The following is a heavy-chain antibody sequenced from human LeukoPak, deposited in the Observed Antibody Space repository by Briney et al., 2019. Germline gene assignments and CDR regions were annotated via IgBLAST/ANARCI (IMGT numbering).Heavy chain of an antibody. CDR3: ARGRYYDFWSGYPFDY. V-gene: IGHV1-69*04. J-gene: IGHJ4*02. D-gene: IGHD3-3*01. CDR1: GGTFSSYA. Sequence: ASVKVSCKASGGTFSSYAISWVRQAPGQGLEWMGRIIPILGIANYAQKFQGRVTITADKSTSTAYMELSSLRSEDTAVYYCARGRYYDFWSGYPFDYWGQGTLVTVSS. CDR2: IIPILGIA.